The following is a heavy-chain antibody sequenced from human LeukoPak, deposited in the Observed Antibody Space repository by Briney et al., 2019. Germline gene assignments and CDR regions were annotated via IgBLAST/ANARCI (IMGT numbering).Heavy chain of an antibody. CDR2: IIPILGIA. CDR3: ASLGGGYGDYGPYYFDY. Sequence: EASVKVSCKASGGTFSSYAISWVRQAPGQGLEWMGRIIPILGIANYAQKFQGRVTITADKSTSTAYMELSSLRSEDTAVYYCASLGGGYGDYGPYYFDYWGQGTLVTVSS. J-gene: IGHJ4*02. V-gene: IGHV1-69*04. D-gene: IGHD4-17*01. CDR1: GGTFSSYA.